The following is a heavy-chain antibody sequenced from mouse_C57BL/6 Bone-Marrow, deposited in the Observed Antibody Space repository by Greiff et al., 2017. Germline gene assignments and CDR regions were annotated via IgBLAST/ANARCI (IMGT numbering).Heavy chain of an antibody. CDR2: IDPYDSYT. CDR3: ARFQIDYYGSSYGDY. Sequence: VQLQQSGAELVMPGASVKLSCKASGYTFTSYWMHWVKQRPGQGLEWIGEIDPYDSYTNYTQKFKGKSTLTVDKSSSTAYMQLSSLTSEDSAVYYAARFQIDYYGSSYGDYWGQGTTLTVSS. CDR1: GYTFTSYW. V-gene: IGHV1-69*01. D-gene: IGHD1-1*01. J-gene: IGHJ2*01.